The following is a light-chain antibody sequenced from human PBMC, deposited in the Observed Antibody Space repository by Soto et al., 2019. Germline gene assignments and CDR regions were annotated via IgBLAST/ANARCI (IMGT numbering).Light chain of an antibody. J-gene: IGKJ1*01. CDR1: QSLSSSY. Sequence: EIVLTQSPGTLSLSPGERATLSCRASQSLSSSYLAWYQHKPGQAPRLLIYGASTRATGIPDRCSGGGSGTDLTLSISRLEPEDCAVYDCQQYGSSSRTFGQGTKVEIK. CDR2: GAS. V-gene: IGKV3-20*01. CDR3: QQYGSSSRT.